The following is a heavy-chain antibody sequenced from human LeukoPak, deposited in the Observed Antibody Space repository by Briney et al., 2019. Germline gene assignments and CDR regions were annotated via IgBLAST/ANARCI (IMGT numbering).Heavy chain of an antibody. CDR1: GGSISSSSYY. J-gene: IGHJ5*02. V-gene: IGHV4-39*01. D-gene: IGHD2-21*02. CDR2: IYHSGST. Sequence: SETLSLTCTVSGGSISSSSYYWGWIRQPPGEGLEWIGSIYHSGSTYYNPSLKSRVTISVDTSKNQFSLKLSSVTAADTAVYYCARQPGLAYCGGDCYSNWFDPWGQGTLVTVSS. CDR3: ARQPGLAYCGGDCYSNWFDP.